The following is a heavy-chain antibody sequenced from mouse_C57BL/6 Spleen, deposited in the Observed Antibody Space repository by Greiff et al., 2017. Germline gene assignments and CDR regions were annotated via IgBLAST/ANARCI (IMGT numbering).Heavy chain of an antibody. CDR3: ARAYNSNPYYYAMDY. CDR2: IDPNRGGT. D-gene: IGHD2-5*01. J-gene: IGHJ4*01. CDR1: GYTFTSYW. V-gene: IGHV1-72*01. Sequence: VQLQQPGAELVKPGASVKLSCKASGYTFTSYWMHWVKQRPGRGLEWIGRIDPNRGGTKYNEQFKSKATLTVDKPSSTAYLQLSSLTSEDSAVYYCARAYNSNPYYYAMDYWGQVTSVTGSS.